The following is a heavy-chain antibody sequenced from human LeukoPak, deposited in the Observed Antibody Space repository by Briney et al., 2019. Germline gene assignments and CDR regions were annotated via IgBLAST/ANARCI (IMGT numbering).Heavy chain of an antibody. CDR3: ACLDSSGYYYYFDY. CDR2: IYYSGST. Sequence: SETLSLTCTVSGGSISSYYWSWIRQPPGKGLEWIGYIYYSGSTNYNPSLKSRVTISVDTSKNQFSRKLSSVTAADTAVYYCACLDSSGYYYYFDYWGQGTLVTVSS. D-gene: IGHD3-22*01. CDR1: GGSISSYY. J-gene: IGHJ4*02. V-gene: IGHV4-59*01.